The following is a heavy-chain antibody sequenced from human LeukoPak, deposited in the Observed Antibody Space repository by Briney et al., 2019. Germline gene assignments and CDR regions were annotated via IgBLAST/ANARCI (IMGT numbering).Heavy chain of an antibody. CDR3: ARRVLRKYYFDY. V-gene: IGHV4-34*01. CDR1: GGSFSGYY. CDR2: INHSGST. Sequence: SETLSLTCAVYGGSFSGYYWSWIRQPPGKGLEWIGEINHSGSTNDNPSLKSRVTISVDTSKNQFSLKLSSVTAADTAVYYCARRVLRKYYFDYWGQGTLVTVSS. D-gene: IGHD2/OR15-2a*01. J-gene: IGHJ4*02.